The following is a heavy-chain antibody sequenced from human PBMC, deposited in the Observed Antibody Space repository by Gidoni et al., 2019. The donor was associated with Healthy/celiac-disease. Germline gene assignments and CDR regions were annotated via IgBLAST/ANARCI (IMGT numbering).Heavy chain of an antibody. V-gene: IGHV3-30*04. D-gene: IGHD2-15*01. J-gene: IGHJ6*02. Sequence: QVQLVESGGGVVQPGRSLRLSCAASGFTFSSSAMHWFRQAPGKGLEWVSVISYDGSNKYYADSVKGRFTISRDNSKNTLYLQMNSLRAEDTAVYYCAGSYCSGGSCYSYYYYGMDVWGQGTTVTVSS. CDR3: AGSYCSGGSCYSYYYYGMDV. CDR2: ISYDGSNK. CDR1: GFTFSSSA.